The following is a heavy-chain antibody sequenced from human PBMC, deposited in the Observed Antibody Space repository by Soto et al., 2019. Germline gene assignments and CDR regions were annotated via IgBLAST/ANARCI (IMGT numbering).Heavy chain of an antibody. D-gene: IGHD5-18*01. Sequence: GGSLRLSCAASGFPFDDYGMSWVRQAPGKELEWVGRIKSKTDGGTTDYAAPVKGRFTISRDDSKNTLYLQMNSLKTEDTAVYYCTTERGYSYGSPPSYYYYGMDVWGQGTTVTV. CDR1: GFPFDDYG. CDR2: IKSKTDGGTT. J-gene: IGHJ6*02. CDR3: TTERGYSYGSPPSYYYYGMDV. V-gene: IGHV3-15*01.